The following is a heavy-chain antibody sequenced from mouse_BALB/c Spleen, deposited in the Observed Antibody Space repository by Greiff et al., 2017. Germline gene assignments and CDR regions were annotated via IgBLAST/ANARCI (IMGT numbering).Heavy chain of an antibody. CDR1: GYAFTNYL. CDR3: ARMDYDSSDCDY. CDR2: INPGSGGT. V-gene: IGHV1-54*01. D-gene: IGHD1-1*01. Sequence: VQLQQSGAELVRPGTSVKVSCKASGYAFTNYLIEWVKQRPGQGLEWIGVINPGSGGTNYNEKFKGKATLTADKSSSTAYMQLSSLTSDDSAVYCGARMDYDSSDCDYWGQGTTLTVSS. J-gene: IGHJ2*01.